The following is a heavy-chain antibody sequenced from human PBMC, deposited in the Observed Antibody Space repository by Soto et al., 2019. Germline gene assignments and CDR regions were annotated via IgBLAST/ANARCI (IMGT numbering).Heavy chain of an antibody. CDR2: IIPILGIA. CDR3: ASRYDSSDY. V-gene: IGHV1-69*02. CDR1: GGTFSSYT. J-gene: IGHJ4*02. Sequence: QVQLVQSGAEVKKAGSSVKVSCKASGGTFSSYTISWVRQAPGQGLEWMGRIIPILGIANYAQKFQGRVTITADKAPRTASMELSSLRSEDTAVYYCASRYDSSDYWGQGTLVTVSS. D-gene: IGHD3-22*01.